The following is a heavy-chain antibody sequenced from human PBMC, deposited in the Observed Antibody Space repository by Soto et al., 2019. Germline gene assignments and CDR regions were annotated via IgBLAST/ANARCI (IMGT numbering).Heavy chain of an antibody. CDR2: IYSGGST. CDR1: GFTVSSNY. J-gene: IGHJ4*02. Sequence: EVQLVESGGGLVQPGGSLRLSCAASGFTVSSNYMYWVRQAPGKGLECVSSIYSGGSTDHAYSVKGRFTISRDNSKNTLYLQMNSLRAEDTAVYYCARRHYYGSDWGQGTLVTVSS. D-gene: IGHD3-10*01. V-gene: IGHV3-66*04. CDR3: ARRHYYGSD.